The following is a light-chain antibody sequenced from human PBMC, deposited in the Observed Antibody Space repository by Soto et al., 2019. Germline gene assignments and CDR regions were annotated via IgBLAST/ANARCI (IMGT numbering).Light chain of an antibody. Sequence: QSALAQPASVSGSPGQSITVSCTGTSNDIGAYNYVSWYQQHPGKAPKHMIYEVNNRPSGISNRFSGSKSGNTASLTISGLQAEDEADYFCSSFTSTSAVYVFGAGTKVTVL. V-gene: IGLV2-14*01. CDR1: SNDIGAYNY. CDR3: SSFTSTSAVYV. J-gene: IGLJ1*01. CDR2: EVN.